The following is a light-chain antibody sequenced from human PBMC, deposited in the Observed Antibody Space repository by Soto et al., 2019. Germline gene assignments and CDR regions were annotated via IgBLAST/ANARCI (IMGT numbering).Light chain of an antibody. V-gene: IGLV2-18*02. CDR2: EVS. CDR3: CSYAGSREV. CDR1: SSDVGSYNR. Sequence: QSVLTQPPSVSGSPGQSVAISCPGTSSDVGSYNRVSWYQQPPGAAPKLMIYEVSNRPSGVPDRFSGSKSGNTASLTISGLQAEDEADYYCCSYAGSREVFGTGTKVTVL. J-gene: IGLJ1*01.